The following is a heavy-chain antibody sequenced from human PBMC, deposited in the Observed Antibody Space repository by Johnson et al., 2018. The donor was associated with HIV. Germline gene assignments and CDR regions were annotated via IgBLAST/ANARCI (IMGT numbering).Heavy chain of an antibody. J-gene: IGHJ3*02. Sequence: QVQLVESGGGVVQPGRSLRLSCAASGFTFSSYGMHWVRQAPGQGLEWVAVIWYDGRSKFYADSAKGRFTISRDNSKNTLYLQMNRLRTEDTALYYCAKLVGATHPLDIWGQGTMVTVSS. CDR3: AKLVGATHPLDI. CDR2: IWYDGRSK. D-gene: IGHD1-26*01. V-gene: IGHV3-33*06. CDR1: GFTFSSYG.